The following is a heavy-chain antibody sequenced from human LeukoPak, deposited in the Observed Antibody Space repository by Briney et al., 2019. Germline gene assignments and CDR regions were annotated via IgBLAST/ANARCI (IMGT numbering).Heavy chain of an antibody. CDR3: ARANFLYCSSSTCLFDY. CDR1: GYTFTGYY. Sequence: ASVKVSCKASGYTFTGYYMHWVRQAPGQGLEWMGWINPNSGGTNYAQKFQGRVTMTRDTSISTAYMELSRLRSDDTAVYYCARANFLYCSSSTCLFDYWGQGTLVTVSS. V-gene: IGHV1-2*02. CDR2: INPNSGGT. J-gene: IGHJ4*02. D-gene: IGHD2-2*01.